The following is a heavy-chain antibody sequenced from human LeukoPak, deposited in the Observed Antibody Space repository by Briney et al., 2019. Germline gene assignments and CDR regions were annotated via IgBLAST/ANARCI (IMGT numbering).Heavy chain of an antibody. V-gene: IGHV3-53*01. CDR3: ARGGAVPAAIGDYYYYYYMDV. J-gene: IGHJ6*03. CDR1: GFTVSSNY. D-gene: IGHD2-2*02. Sequence: QSGGSLRLSCAASGFTVSSNYMSWVRQAPGKGLEWVSVIYSGGSTYYADSVKGRFTISRDNSKNTLYLQMNSLRAEDTAVYYCARGGAVPAAIGDYYYYYYMDVWGKGTTVTVSS. CDR2: IYSGGST.